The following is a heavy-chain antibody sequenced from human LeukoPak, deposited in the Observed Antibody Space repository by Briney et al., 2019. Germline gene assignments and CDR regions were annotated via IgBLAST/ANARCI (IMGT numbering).Heavy chain of an antibody. CDR1: GYSISSGYY. CDR3: ARVFAVAALFDY. CDR2: IYHSGST. Sequence: SETLSLTCTVSGYSISSGYYWGWIRQPPGKGREWIGSIYHSGSTYYNPSLKSRVTISVDTSKNQFSLKLSSVTAADTAVYYCARVFAVAALFDYWGQGTLVTVSS. V-gene: IGHV4-38-2*02. J-gene: IGHJ4*02. D-gene: IGHD6-19*01.